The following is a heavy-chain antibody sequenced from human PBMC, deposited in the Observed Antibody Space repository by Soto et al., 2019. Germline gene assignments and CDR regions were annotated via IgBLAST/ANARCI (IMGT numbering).Heavy chain of an antibody. CDR1: VASVSSETHF. CDR3: AREDMSGTYYFDY. Sequence: ETLSLTCRVSVASVSSETHFWTWILQPPGKGLEWIGYVYHSGITNSNPALTSRVTVSADKSRNQFSLTLDSVTPADTAVYYCAREDMSGTYYFDYWGPGTLVTVSS. V-gene: IGHV4-61*01. J-gene: IGHJ4*02. CDR2: VYHSGIT. D-gene: IGHD1-26*01.